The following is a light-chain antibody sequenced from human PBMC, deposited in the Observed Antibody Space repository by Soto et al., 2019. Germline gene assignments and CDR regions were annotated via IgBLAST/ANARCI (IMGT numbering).Light chain of an antibody. V-gene: IGLV2-8*01. CDR3: CSYTTRTTYV. CDR1: SSDVGGYNY. CDR2: EVN. J-gene: IGLJ1*01. Sequence: QSVLTQPPSASGSPGQSVAISCTGTSSDVGGYNYVSWYQQHPGKAPKLMIYEVNKRPSGVPDRFSGSKSGNTASLTVSGLQAEDEADYYCCSYTTRTTYVFGTGTKVTVL.